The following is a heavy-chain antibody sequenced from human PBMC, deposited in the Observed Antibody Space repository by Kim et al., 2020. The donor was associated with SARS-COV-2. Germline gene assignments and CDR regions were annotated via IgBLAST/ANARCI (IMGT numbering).Heavy chain of an antibody. D-gene: IGHD6-19*01. CDR3: ARAYSSGWAYFDY. V-gene: IGHV3-21*01. Sequence: ADSWKGRFTITRANAKDSLYLPMNILRAEDTGVYYCARAYSSGWAYFDYWGQGTLVTVSS. J-gene: IGHJ4*02.